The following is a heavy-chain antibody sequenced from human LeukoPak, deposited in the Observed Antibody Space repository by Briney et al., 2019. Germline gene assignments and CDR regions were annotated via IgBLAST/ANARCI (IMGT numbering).Heavy chain of an antibody. D-gene: IGHD3-22*01. Sequence: PSETLSLTCAVYGGSFSGYYWSWIRQPPGKGLEWIGEINHSGSTNYNPSLKSRVTISVDTSKNQFSLKLSSVTAADTAVYYCARDRYYYDSSGYCRFDYWGQGTLVTVSS. CDR2: INHSGST. CDR1: GGSFSGYY. CDR3: ARDRYYYDSSGYCRFDY. V-gene: IGHV4-34*01. J-gene: IGHJ4*02.